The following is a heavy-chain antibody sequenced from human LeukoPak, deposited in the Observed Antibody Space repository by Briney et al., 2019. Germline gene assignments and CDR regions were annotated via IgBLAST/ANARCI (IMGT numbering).Heavy chain of an antibody. D-gene: IGHD6-13*01. J-gene: IGHJ4*02. CDR1: GYTFTGYY. Sequence: SSVTVSCKACGYTFTGYYIHWVRQAPAQGLEWMGRINPYSGDTNFAQKFQGRVTMTRDTSITTAYMDLSSLTPGDTAVYFCARDQGSLTRSWYTGYWGQGTQVTVSS. V-gene: IGHV1-2*06. CDR3: ARDQGSLTRSWYTGY. CDR2: INPYSGDT.